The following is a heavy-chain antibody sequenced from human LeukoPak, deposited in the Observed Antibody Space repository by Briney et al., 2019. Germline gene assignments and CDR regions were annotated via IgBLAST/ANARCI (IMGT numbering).Heavy chain of an antibody. D-gene: IGHD6-13*01. V-gene: IGHV4-34*01. Sequence: PSETLSLTCAVYGGSFSGYYWSWIRQPPGKGLEWIGEINHSGSTNYNPSLKSRVTILVDTSKNQFSLKLSSVTAADTAVYYCAREGWYSSSFDYWGQGTLVTVSS. J-gene: IGHJ4*02. CDR2: INHSGST. CDR1: GGSFSGYY. CDR3: AREGWYSSSFDY.